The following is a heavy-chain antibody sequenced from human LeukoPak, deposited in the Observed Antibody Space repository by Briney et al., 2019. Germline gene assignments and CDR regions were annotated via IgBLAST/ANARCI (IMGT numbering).Heavy chain of an antibody. J-gene: IGHJ4*02. V-gene: IGHV1-69*01. Sequence: ASVKVSCKASGGTFSSYAISWVRQAPGQGLEWMGGIIPNFGTAKYAQKFQGGVTITADESTSTAYLELNSLRSEDTAVYYCAFLAHIVTTTRGDFDYWGQGTLVTVSS. CDR1: GGTFSSYA. CDR3: AFLAHIVTTTRGDFDY. CDR2: IIPNFGTA. D-gene: IGHD5-12*01.